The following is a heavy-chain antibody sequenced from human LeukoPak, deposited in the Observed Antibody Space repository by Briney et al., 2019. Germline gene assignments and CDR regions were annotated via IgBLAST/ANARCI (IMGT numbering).Heavy chain of an antibody. Sequence: PSETLSLTCAVSGGSISSGGYSWSWIRQPPGKGLEWIGYIYHSGSTYYNPSLKSRVTISVDRSKSQFSLKLSSVTAADTAVYYCARVLYGDYANWFDPWGQGTLVTVSS. CDR3: ARVLYGDYANWFDP. CDR2: IYHSGST. V-gene: IGHV4-30-2*01. CDR1: GGSISSGGYS. D-gene: IGHD4-17*01. J-gene: IGHJ5*02.